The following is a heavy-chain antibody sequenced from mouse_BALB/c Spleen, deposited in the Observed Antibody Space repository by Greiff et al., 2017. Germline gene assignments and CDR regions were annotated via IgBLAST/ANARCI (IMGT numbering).Heavy chain of an antibody. CDR1: GFNIKDYY. V-gene: IGHV14-4*02. Sequence: VQLQQSGAELVRSGASVKLSCTASGFNIKDYYMHWVKQRPEQGLEWIGWIDPENGDTEYAPKFQGKATMTADTSSNTAYLQLSSLTSEDTAVYYCNAAYQGAMDYWGQGTSVTVSS. CDR3: NAAYQGAMDY. J-gene: IGHJ4*01. D-gene: IGHD2-10*01. CDR2: IDPENGDT.